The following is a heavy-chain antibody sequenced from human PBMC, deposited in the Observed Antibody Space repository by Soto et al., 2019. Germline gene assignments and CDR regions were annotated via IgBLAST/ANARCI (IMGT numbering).Heavy chain of an antibody. V-gene: IGHV4-59*01. J-gene: IGHJ4*02. CDR2: IYYSGST. D-gene: IGHD1-1*01. CDR3: ARYNWGAMGAFDI. Sequence: SETLSLTCTVSGGSISSYYWSWIRQPPGKGLEWIGYIYYSGSTNYNPSLKSRVTISVDTSKNQFSLKLSSVTAADTAVYYCARYNWGAMGAFDIWGQGTLVTVSS. CDR1: GGSISSYY.